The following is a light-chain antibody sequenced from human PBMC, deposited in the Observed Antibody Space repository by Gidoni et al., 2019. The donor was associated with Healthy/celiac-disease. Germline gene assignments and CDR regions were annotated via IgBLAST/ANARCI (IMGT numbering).Light chain of an antibody. V-gene: IGKV1-27*01. Sequence: DIQMTQSPSSLSASVGDRVTITCRASQGISNDLAWYQQKPGKVPKLLIYAASTLQSGVPSRFSGSGSGTDFTLTISSLQPEDVATYYCQKYNSASTFGQGTKVEIK. J-gene: IGKJ1*01. CDR1: QGISND. CDR2: AAS. CDR3: QKYNSAST.